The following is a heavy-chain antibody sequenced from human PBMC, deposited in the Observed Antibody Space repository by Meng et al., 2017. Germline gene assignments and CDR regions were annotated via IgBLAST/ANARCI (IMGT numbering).Heavy chain of an antibody. Sequence: QDKTEVKKAGGTVNVLVKAYGYTFTSYDINAVRQATGQGLELMGWINPNSGNKGYAQKFQGRVTMTRNTTISTAYMELSSLRSEDTAVYYCARGSSSWITNWFDPWGQETLVTVSS. CDR3: ARGSSSWITNWFDP. D-gene: IGHD6-13*01. V-gene: IGHV1-8*01. CDR2: INPNSGNK. CDR1: GYTFTSYD. J-gene: IGHJ5*02.